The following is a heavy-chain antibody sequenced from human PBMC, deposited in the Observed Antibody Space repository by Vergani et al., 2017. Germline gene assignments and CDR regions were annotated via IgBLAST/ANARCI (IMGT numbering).Heavy chain of an antibody. J-gene: IGHJ4*02. V-gene: IGHV3-23*04. D-gene: IGHD1-7*01. CDR3: AKSRILSNNWNSPIFDY. CDR2: ISGSGGST. Sequence: VQLVESGGGVVQPGGSLRLSCVASGFSVSNSGMHWVRQTPGKGLEWVSAISGSGGSTYYADSVKGRFTISRDNSKNTLYLQMNSLRAEDTAVYYCAKSRILSNNWNSPIFDYWGQGTLVTVSS. CDR1: GFSVSNSG.